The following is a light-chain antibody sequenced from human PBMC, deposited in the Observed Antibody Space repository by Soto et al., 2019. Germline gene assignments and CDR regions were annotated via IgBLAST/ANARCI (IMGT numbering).Light chain of an antibody. CDR3: QQRNNWPIT. CDR2: DAS. Sequence: EIVLTQSPATLSLSPGERATLSCRASQSVSSYLAWYQQKPGQALRLLIYDASNRATGIAARFSGSGSGTDFTLTISSLEPEDFALYYCQQRNNWPITFGQGTRLELK. V-gene: IGKV3-11*01. CDR1: QSVSSY. J-gene: IGKJ5*01.